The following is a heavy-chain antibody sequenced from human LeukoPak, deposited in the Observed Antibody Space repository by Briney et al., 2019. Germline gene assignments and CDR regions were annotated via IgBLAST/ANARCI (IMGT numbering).Heavy chain of an antibody. CDR1: GGSFSGYY. D-gene: IGHD6-6*01. V-gene: IGHV4-34*01. CDR3: ARGAGSLFDY. Sequence: KPSETLSLTCAVYGGSFSGYYWSWIHQPPGKGLEWIGEINHSGSTNYNPSLKSRVTISVDTSKNQFSLKLSSVTAADTAVYYCARGAGSLFDYWGQGTLVTVSS. J-gene: IGHJ4*02. CDR2: INHSGST.